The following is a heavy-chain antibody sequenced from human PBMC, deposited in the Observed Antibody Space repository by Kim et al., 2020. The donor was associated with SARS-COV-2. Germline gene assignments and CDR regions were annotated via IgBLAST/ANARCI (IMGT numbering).Heavy chain of an antibody. J-gene: IGHJ4*02. V-gene: IGHV4-59*01. D-gene: IGHD2-15*01. CDR3: ATSPPRSSAWSSPYYFDY. Sequence: PPAKGLEWIGHIYYSGSTHYSPSLKSRVTISVDTSKNQLSLKLRSVTAADTAVYYCATSPPRSSAWSSPYYFDYWGQGILVTVSS. CDR2: IYYSGST.